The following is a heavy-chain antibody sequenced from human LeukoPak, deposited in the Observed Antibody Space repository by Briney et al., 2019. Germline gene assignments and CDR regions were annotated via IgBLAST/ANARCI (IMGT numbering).Heavy chain of an antibody. D-gene: IGHD6-13*01. CDR1: GYTFTNYG. CDR2: ISAYNGDT. J-gene: IGHJ4*02. CDR3: AVRNRSSWSPFDF. Sequence: ASVKVSCKASGYTFTNYGISWVRQAPGQGLEWMGWISAYNGDTNYAQKLQGRVTMTTDTSTSTAYMERRSLRSDYTAVYYCAVRNRSSWSPFDFWGQGTLVTVSS. V-gene: IGHV1-18*01.